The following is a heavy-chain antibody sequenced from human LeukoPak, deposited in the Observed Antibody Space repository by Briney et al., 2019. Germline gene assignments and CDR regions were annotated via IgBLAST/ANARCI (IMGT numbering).Heavy chain of an antibody. CDR2: ISSSSSYL. Sequence: GGSLRLSCAASGFTFSSYTMNWVRQAPGKGLEWVSSISSSSSYLSYADSVKGRFTISRDNAKNSLYLKMNSLRAEDTAVFYCARDLGDYVWGSYRQRGFDSWGQGTLVTVSS. CDR1: GFTFSSYT. CDR3: ARDLGDYVWGSYRQRGFDS. D-gene: IGHD3-16*02. J-gene: IGHJ4*02. V-gene: IGHV3-21*01.